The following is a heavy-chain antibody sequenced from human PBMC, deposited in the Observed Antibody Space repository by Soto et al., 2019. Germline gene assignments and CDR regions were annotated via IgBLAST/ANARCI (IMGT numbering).Heavy chain of an antibody. CDR2: ISVNNGNT. Sequence: ASVKVSCKASGYTFTSYGISWVRQAPGQGLEWMGWISVNNGNTNYAQKLQGRVTMTADTSTSTAYMELRSLRSDDTAVYYCARDRHYFDTSDYYYPSLFDYWGQGALVTAPQ. J-gene: IGHJ4*02. CDR3: ARDRHYFDTSDYYYPSLFDY. D-gene: IGHD3-22*01. V-gene: IGHV1-18*01. CDR1: GYTFTSYG.